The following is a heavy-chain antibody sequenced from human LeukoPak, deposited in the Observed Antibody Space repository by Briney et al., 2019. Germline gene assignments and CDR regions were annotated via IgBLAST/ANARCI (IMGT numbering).Heavy chain of an antibody. Sequence: SETLSLTCAVYGGSFSGYYWSWIRQPPGKGLEWIGEINHSGSTNYNPSLKSRVTISVDTSKNQFSLKLSSVTAADTAVYYCARDFEEGAFDIWGQGTMVTVSS. CDR2: INHSGST. D-gene: IGHD3-9*01. CDR3: ARDFEEGAFDI. CDR1: GGSFSGYY. V-gene: IGHV4-34*01. J-gene: IGHJ3*02.